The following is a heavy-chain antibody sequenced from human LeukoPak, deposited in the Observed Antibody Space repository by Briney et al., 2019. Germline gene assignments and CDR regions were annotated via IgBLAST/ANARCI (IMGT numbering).Heavy chain of an antibody. Sequence: PSETLSLTCTVSGGSISSYYWGWIRQPPGKGLEWIGSIYYSGSTYYNPSLKSRVTISVDTSKNQFSLKLSSVTAADTAVYYCARQETGVNNNWFDPWGQGTLVTVSS. V-gene: IGHV4-39*01. J-gene: IGHJ5*02. D-gene: IGHD3-10*01. CDR2: IYYSGST. CDR1: GGSISSYY. CDR3: ARQETGVNNNWFDP.